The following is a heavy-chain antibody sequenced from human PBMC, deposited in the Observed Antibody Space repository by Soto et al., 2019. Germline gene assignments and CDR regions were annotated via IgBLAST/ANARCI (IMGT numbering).Heavy chain of an antibody. Sequence: ASVKVSCKASGYTFTGYYMHWVRQAPGQPLEWLGWISLYSDGTNYAQKFQGRVSMTTDTSTTTAYMGLRSLRSDDTAVYYCARVVPGAEAWFGPWGQGTLVTVSS. CDR1: GYTFTGYY. D-gene: IGHD2-2*01. V-gene: IGHV1-2*02. CDR3: ARVVPGAEAWFGP. J-gene: IGHJ5*02. CDR2: ISLYSDGT.